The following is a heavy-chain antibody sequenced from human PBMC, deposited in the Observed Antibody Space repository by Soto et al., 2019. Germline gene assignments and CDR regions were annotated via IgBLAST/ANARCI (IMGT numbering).Heavy chain of an antibody. J-gene: IGHJ4*02. Sequence: SETLSLTCAVYGGSFNSYYWSWIRQPPGKGLEWIGEISHSGSTYYNPSLRSRITISVDTSKSQFSLKLSSVTAADTAVYYCARHDRLELRPTLVDYWGQGTLVTVSS. CDR3: ARHDRLELRPTLVDY. CDR1: GGSFNSYY. V-gene: IGHV4-34*01. D-gene: IGHD1-7*01. CDR2: ISHSGST.